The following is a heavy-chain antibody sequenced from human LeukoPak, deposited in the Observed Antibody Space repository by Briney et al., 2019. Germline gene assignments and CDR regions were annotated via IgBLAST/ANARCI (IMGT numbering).Heavy chain of an antibody. J-gene: IGHJ4*02. Sequence: SETLSLTCTVSGGSISSYYWSWIRQPPGKGLEWIGEINHSGSTNYNPSLKSRVTISVDTSKNQFSLKLSSVTAADTAVYYCAREERKLRFLEWLLYGGFDYWGQGTLVTVSS. V-gene: IGHV4-34*01. CDR2: INHSGST. CDR1: GGSISSYY. CDR3: AREERKLRFLEWLLYGGFDY. D-gene: IGHD3-3*01.